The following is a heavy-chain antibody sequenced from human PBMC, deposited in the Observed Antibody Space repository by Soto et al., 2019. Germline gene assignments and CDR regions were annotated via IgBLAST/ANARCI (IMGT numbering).Heavy chain of an antibody. V-gene: IGHV1-3*01. Sequence: QVQLVQSGAEVKKPGSSVKVSCKASGYTFTSYAMHGVRQAPGQRLEWMGWINAGTGNTKYSQKFQGRVTIPRDTSGSTAYMELSSLISEHTAVYYCARNLAGGGSYFDYWGQGTLVTVSS. J-gene: IGHJ4*02. CDR1: GYTFTSYA. D-gene: IGHD3-16*01. CDR3: ARNLAGGGSYFDY. CDR2: INAGTGNT.